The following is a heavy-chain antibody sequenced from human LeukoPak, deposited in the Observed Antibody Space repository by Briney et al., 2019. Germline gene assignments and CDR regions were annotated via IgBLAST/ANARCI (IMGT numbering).Heavy chain of an antibody. D-gene: IGHD3-22*01. J-gene: IGHJ4*02. V-gene: IGHV3-20*04. CDR2: INWNGGST. CDR1: GFTFDDYA. Sequence: GGSLRLSCAASGFTFDDYAMHWVRQAPGKGLEWVSGINWNGGSTGYADSAKGRFTISRDNAKNSLYLQMNSLRAEDTALYYCARGYYDSSGYPGYWGQGTLVTVSS. CDR3: ARGYYDSSGYPGY.